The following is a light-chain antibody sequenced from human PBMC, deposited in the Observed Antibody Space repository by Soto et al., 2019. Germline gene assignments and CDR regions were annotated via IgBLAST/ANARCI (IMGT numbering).Light chain of an antibody. CDR3: QQYRSSPET. CDR2: DAS. Sequence: EIVLTQSPGTLSLSPGERATLSCRASQSVSRSYLAWYQQKPGQAPRLLIYDASSRATGIADRFSGSGSGTDFNLTISRLDSEDFAVYYCQQYRSSPETFGQGTKVEVK. V-gene: IGKV3-20*01. J-gene: IGKJ1*01. CDR1: QSVSRSY.